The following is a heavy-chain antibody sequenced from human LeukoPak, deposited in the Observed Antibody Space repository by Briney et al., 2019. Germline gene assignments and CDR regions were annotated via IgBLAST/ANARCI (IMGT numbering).Heavy chain of an antibody. V-gene: IGHV1-69*06. Sequence: SVKVSCKASGYTFTGYYMHWVRQAPGQGLEWMGGIIPIFGTANYAQKFQGRVTITADKSTSTAYMELSSLRSEDTAVYYCASGDSGSFDYWGQGTLVTVSS. CDR3: ASGDSGSFDY. J-gene: IGHJ4*02. D-gene: IGHD1-26*01. CDR1: GYTFTGYY. CDR2: IIPIFGTA.